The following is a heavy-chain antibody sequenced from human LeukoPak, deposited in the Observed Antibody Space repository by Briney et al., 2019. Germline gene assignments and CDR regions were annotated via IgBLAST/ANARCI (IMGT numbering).Heavy chain of an antibody. V-gene: IGHV5-51*01. J-gene: IGHJ4*02. CDR1: GYSFTSYW. CDR2: IYPGDSDT. CDR3: ARQRLYSSSWWSFDY. Sequence: EESLKISCKRSGYSFTSYWIGWVRQMPGKGLEWMGIIYPGDSDTRYSPSFQGQVTISADKSISTAYLQWSTLKASDTAMYYCARQRLYSSSWWSFDYWGQGTLVTVSS. D-gene: IGHD6-13*01.